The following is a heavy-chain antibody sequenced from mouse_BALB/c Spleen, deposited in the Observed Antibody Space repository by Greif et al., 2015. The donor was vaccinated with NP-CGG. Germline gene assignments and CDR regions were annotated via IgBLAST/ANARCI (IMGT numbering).Heavy chain of an antibody. CDR3: ARISDYDGGFDY. V-gene: IGHV8-5*01. J-gene: IGHJ2*01. CDR1: GFSLSTSNMG. CDR2: ILWNDSK. Sequence: QVTLKECGPGILQPSQTLSLTCSFSGFSLSTSNMGVGWIRQPSGKGLEWLLHILWNDSKYYNPALKSRLTISKDTYNNQVFLKIANVDTADTAIYYGARISDYDGGFDYWGQGTTLTVSS. D-gene: IGHD2-4*01.